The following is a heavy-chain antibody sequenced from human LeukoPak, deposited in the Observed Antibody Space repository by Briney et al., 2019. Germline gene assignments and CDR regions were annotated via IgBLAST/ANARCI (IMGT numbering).Heavy chain of an antibody. Sequence: SETLSLTCTVSGGSISSYYWSWIRQPPGKGLEWIGYIYYSGSTNYNPSLKSRVTISVDTSKNQFSLKLSSVTAADTAVYYCAIPTRYGGNSFGYWGQGTLVTVSS. CDR2: IYYSGST. CDR3: AIPTRYGGNSFGY. J-gene: IGHJ4*02. D-gene: IGHD4-23*01. CDR1: GGSISSYY. V-gene: IGHV4-59*12.